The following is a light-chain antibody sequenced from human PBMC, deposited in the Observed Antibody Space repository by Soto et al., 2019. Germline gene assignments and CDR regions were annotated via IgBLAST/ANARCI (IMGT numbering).Light chain of an antibody. CDR2: GAS. J-gene: IGKJ5*01. CDR1: QSVSNNY. Sequence: EIVLTQSPCTLSLSPGERATLSCRASQSVSNNYLAWYQQKPGQAPRLLIYGASNRATGIPDKFSGGGSGTDFTLTISRLEPEDFAVYYCQHYGGSPPITFGQGTRLEIK. CDR3: QHYGGSPPIT. V-gene: IGKV3-20*01.